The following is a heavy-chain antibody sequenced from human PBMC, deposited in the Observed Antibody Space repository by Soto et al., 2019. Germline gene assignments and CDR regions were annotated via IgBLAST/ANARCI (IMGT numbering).Heavy chain of an antibody. CDR3: AKDRAAAGRSDDY. Sequence: EVQLLESGGGLVQPGGSLRLSCAASGFTFSSYAMSWVRQAPGKGLEWVSAISGSGGSTYYADSVKGRFTISRDNSKNTLYLQMNSLRAEYTAVYYCAKDRAAAGRSDDYWGQGTLVTVSS. V-gene: IGHV3-23*01. J-gene: IGHJ4*02. D-gene: IGHD6-13*01. CDR1: GFTFSSYA. CDR2: ISGSGGST.